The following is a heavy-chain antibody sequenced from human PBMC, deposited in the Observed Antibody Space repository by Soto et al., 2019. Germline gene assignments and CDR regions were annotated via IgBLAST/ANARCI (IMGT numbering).Heavy chain of an antibody. V-gene: IGHV3-23*01. D-gene: IGHD5-12*01. Sequence: GSLRLSCAASGFTFSSYAMSWFRQAPGKGLEWVSAISGSGGSTYYADSVKGRFTISRDNSKNTLYLQMNSLRAEDTAVYYCAKGGDGYNYFDYWGQGTLVTVSS. CDR3: AKGGDGYNYFDY. CDR2: ISGSGGST. J-gene: IGHJ4*02. CDR1: GFTFSSYA.